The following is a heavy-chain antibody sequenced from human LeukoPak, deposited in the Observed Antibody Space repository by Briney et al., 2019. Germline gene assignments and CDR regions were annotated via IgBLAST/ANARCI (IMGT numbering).Heavy chain of an antibody. D-gene: IGHD3-10*01. Sequence: GGSLRLSCAASGFTFSSYAMSWVRQAPGKGLEWVAVIWYDGSNKYYADSVKGRFTISRDNSKNTLYLQMNSLRAEDTAVYYCARGAADYYGSGSYLYWFDPWGQGTLVTVSS. CDR2: IWYDGSNK. V-gene: IGHV3-33*08. J-gene: IGHJ5*02. CDR1: GFTFSSYA. CDR3: ARGAADYYGSGSYLYWFDP.